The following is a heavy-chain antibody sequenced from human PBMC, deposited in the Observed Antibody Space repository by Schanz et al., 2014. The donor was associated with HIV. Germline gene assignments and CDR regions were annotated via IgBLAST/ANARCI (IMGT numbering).Heavy chain of an antibody. D-gene: IGHD2-21*02. V-gene: IGHV1-2*02. CDR3: ARDFNIGDQYYFDH. J-gene: IGHJ4*02. CDR2: INPNSGGA. Sequence: QVQLLQSGAEVKKPGSSVKVSCKASGGSFSNYAIIWVRQAPGQGLEWMGWINPNSGGADSAQKFQGRVTMTRDTSTSTVYMHLSSLRSDDTAVYFCARDFNIGDQYYFDHWGQGTLVTVSS. CDR1: GGSFSNYA.